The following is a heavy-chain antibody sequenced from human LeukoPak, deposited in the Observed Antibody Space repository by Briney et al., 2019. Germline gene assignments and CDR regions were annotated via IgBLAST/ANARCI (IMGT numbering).Heavy chain of an antibody. D-gene: IGHD1-7*01. CDR3: ASSRSGTAVYGLDI. V-gene: IGHV4-59*01. Sequence: PSETLSLTCTVSGVSISSYYWNWIRQPPGKGLEWIGYIYYSGSTNYNPSLKSRVTMSVDTSKNQFSLKLSSVTAADTAVYYCASSRSGTAVYGLDIWGQGTTVTVSS. J-gene: IGHJ6*02. CDR2: IYYSGST. CDR1: GVSISSYY.